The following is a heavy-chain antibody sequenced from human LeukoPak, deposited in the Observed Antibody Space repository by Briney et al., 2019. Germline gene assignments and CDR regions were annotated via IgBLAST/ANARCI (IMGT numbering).Heavy chain of an antibody. Sequence: GGSLRLSCAASGFTFSSYGMHWVRQAPGKGPEWVAVISYDGSNKYYADSVKGRFTISRDNSKNTLYLQMNSLRAEDTAVYYCAKDPRGQWLANFDYWGQGTLVTVSS. CDR3: AKDPRGQWLANFDY. J-gene: IGHJ4*02. CDR1: GFTFSSYG. CDR2: ISYDGSNK. V-gene: IGHV3-30*18. D-gene: IGHD6-19*01.